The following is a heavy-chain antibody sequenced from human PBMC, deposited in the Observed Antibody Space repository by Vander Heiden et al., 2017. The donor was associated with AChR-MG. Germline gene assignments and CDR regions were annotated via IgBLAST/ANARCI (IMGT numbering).Heavy chain of an antibody. V-gene: IGHV5-51*01. Sequence: EVQLVQSGVEVKKPGESLKISCKAPGYSFTGYSIGGVRQMPGKGLEWMGIIYPGDSDTRYSPSFQGQVTISADKSISTAYLQWSSLEASDTAMYYCARHAGGWRQLISPRYDYWGQGTLVTVSP. D-gene: IGHD3-16*01. CDR1: GYSFTGYS. CDR3: ARHAGGWRQLISPRYDY. J-gene: IGHJ4*02. CDR2: IYPGDSDT.